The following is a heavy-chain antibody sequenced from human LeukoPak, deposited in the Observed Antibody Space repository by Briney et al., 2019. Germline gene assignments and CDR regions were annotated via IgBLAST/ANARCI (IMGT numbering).Heavy chain of an antibody. V-gene: IGHV3-11*01. CDR3: AREGARYSSSSKGYYYYYMDV. Sequence: GGSLRLSCAASGFTFSDYYMSWIRQAPGKGLEWVSYISSSGSTIYYADSVKGRFTISRDNAKNSLYLQMNSLRAEDTAVYYCAREGARYSSSSKGYYYYYMDVWGKGTTVTVSS. D-gene: IGHD6-6*01. CDR1: GFTFSDYY. CDR2: ISSSGSTI. J-gene: IGHJ6*03.